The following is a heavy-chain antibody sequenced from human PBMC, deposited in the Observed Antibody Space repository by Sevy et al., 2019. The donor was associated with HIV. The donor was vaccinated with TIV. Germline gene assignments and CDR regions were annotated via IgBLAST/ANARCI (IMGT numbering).Heavy chain of an antibody. CDR3: ARDPIAVAGYYFDY. CDR1: GFTFSSYA. D-gene: IGHD6-19*01. V-gene: IGHV3-30-3*01. CDR2: ISYDGSNK. Sequence: GGSLRLSCAASGFTFSSYAMHWVRQAPGKGLEWVAVISYDGSNKYYADSVKGRFTISRDNSKNTLYLQMNSLRAEDTAVYYCARDPIAVAGYYFDYWGQGTLVTVS. J-gene: IGHJ4*02.